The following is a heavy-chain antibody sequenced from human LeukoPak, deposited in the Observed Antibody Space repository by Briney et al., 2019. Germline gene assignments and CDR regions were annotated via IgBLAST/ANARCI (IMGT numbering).Heavy chain of an antibody. CDR2: IYHSGNT. CDR1: GVSISSGGNY. J-gene: IGHJ4*02. V-gene: IGHV4-31*03. CDR3: ARDVLRYYFDS. Sequence: PSETLSLTCTVSGVSISSGGNYWSWTRQRPGQGLECIACIYHSGNTYYTPSLKSRLTMSVDTSKNQFSLKLSSVTAADTAVYYCARDVLRYYFDSWGQGTLVTVSS. D-gene: IGHD2-8*02.